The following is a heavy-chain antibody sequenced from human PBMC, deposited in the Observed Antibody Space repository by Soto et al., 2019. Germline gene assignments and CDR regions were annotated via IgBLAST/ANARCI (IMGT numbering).Heavy chain of an antibody. D-gene: IGHD2-2*01. CDR2: INPLSGIS. V-gene: IGHV1-69*09. CDR1: GGTFVRHV. CDR3: ATPACAATWCSPSHNLDH. J-gene: IGHJ4*02. Sequence: QVQLVQSGAEVKKPESSVKVSCKTSGGTFVRHVISWVRQAPGQGPERMGKINPLSGISNYAQKFQDRVTFTADTDSSTADMELSSLRSDDTAVYYCATPACAATWCSPSHNLDHWGQGTLVTVSS.